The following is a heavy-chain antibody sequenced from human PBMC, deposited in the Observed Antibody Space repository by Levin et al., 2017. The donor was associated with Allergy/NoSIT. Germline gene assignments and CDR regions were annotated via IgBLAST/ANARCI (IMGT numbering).Heavy chain of an antibody. V-gene: IGHV4-39*01. CDR3: ARHEDIVSTTGWGYFDY. D-gene: IGHD5/OR15-5a*01. CDR1: GGSISSSSYY. Sequence: SETLSLTCTVSGGSISSSSYYWAWIRQPPGKGLEWIGSIYYSGSTYYNPSLKSRVTISVDTSKNQFSLRLSSVTAADTAVYYCARHEDIVSTTGWGYFDYWGQGTLVTVSS. J-gene: IGHJ4*02. CDR2: IYYSGST.